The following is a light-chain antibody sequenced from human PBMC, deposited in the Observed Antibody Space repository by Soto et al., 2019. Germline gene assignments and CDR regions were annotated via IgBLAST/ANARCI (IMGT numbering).Light chain of an antibody. CDR2: DAS. CDR1: QSVSSY. CDR3: QQRSNWPLGT. J-gene: IGKJ2*02. Sequence: EIVLTQSPATLSLSPGERATLSCRASQSVSSYLAWYQQKPGQAPRLLIYDASNRATGIPARFSGSGSGTDFTLTISSLEPEDFAVYYCQQRSNWPLGTVGQGTKLEIK. V-gene: IGKV3-11*01.